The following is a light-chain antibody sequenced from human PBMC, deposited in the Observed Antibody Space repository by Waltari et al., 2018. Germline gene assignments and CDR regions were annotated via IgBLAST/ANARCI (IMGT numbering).Light chain of an antibody. CDR3: QHRSDWPLT. J-gene: IGKJ4*01. CDR1: QSVSSY. V-gene: IGKV3-11*01. Sequence: EIVLTQSPATLSLSPGERATLSCMASQSVSSYLAWYQQKPGQAPRLLIYDASNRATGIPARFSGSGSGTDFTLTITSLEPEDFTVYYCQHRSDWPLTLGGGTKVEIK. CDR2: DAS.